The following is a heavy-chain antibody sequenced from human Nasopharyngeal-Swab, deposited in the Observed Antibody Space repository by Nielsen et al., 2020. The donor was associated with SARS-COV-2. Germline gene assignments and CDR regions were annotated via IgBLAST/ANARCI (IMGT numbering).Heavy chain of an antibody. CDR2: ISYDGSNK. Sequence: GESLKISCAASGFTFSSYAMHWVRQAPGKGLEWVAVISYDGSNKYYADSVKGRFTISRDNSKNTLYLQMNSLRVEDTAVYYCAKDLNGDYVYYFDYWGQGTLVTVSS. CDR3: AKDLNGDYVYYFDY. CDR1: GFTFSSYA. D-gene: IGHD4-17*01. V-gene: IGHV3-30-3*01. J-gene: IGHJ4*02.